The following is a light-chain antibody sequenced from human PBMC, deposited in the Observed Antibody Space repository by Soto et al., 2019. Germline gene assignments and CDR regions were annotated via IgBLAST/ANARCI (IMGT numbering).Light chain of an antibody. V-gene: IGLV2-14*01. CDR3: SSYTSSSLYV. J-gene: IGLJ1*01. Sequence: QSVLTQPASVSGSPGQSINLSCTGTSSDVGGYNYVSWYQQHPGKAPKLMIYEVSNRPSGVSNRFSGSESGNTASLPISGLQAEDEAAYYCSSYTSSSLYVFGAGTKLTVL. CDR1: SSDVGGYNY. CDR2: EVS.